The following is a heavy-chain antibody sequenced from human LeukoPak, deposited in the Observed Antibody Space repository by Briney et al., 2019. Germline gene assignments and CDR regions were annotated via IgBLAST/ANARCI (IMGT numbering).Heavy chain of an antibody. V-gene: IGHV3-20*04. CDR3: ARGLFEAASDY. Sequence: GGSLRLSCAASGFTFDDYGMSWVRQAPGKGLEWVSGMYWDGGSTGYADSVKGRFTISRDNAQNSLFLQMNSLRAEDTALYYCARGLFEAASDYWGQGTLVSVSS. J-gene: IGHJ4*02. CDR1: GFTFDDYG. D-gene: IGHD3-3*01. CDR2: MYWDGGST.